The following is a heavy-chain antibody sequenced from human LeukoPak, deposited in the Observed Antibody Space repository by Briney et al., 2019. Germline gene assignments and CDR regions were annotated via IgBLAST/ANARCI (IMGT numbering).Heavy chain of an antibody. CDR2: INHSGST. CDR1: GGSFSGYY. Sequence: SETLSLTCAVYGGSFSGYYWSWIRQPPGKGLEWIGEINHSGSTNYNPSPKSRVTISVDTSKNQFSLKLSSVTAADTAVYYCARGYCSSTSCFVFDPWGQGTLVTVSS. CDR3: ARGYCSSTSCFVFDP. V-gene: IGHV4-34*01. D-gene: IGHD2-2*01. J-gene: IGHJ5*02.